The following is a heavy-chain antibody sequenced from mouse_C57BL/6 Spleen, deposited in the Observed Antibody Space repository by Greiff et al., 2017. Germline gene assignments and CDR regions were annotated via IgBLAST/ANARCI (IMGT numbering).Heavy chain of an antibody. CDR3: ARGHTAVVADYAMDY. D-gene: IGHD1-1*01. V-gene: IGHV5-17*01. CDR2: ISSGSSTI. J-gene: IGHJ4*01. CDR1: GFPFSDYG. Sequence: EVLLVESGGCLVKPGGSLKLSCAASGFPFSDYGMHRVRQAPEKGLEWVAYISSGSSTIYYADTVKGRFTIYRDNAQNPLFLQMTSLRSEDTDMYYGARGHTAVVADYAMDYWGQGPSVAVSS.